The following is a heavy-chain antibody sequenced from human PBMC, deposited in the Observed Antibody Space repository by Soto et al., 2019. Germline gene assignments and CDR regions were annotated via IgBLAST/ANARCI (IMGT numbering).Heavy chain of an antibody. J-gene: IGHJ4*02. D-gene: IGHD2-15*01. Sequence: SETLSLTCTVSGGSISSYYWSWIRQPPGKGLEWIGYIYYSGSTNYNPSLKSRVTISVDTSKNQFSLKLSSVTAADTAVYYCASEYCSGGSCRLDYWGQGTLVTVSS. CDR3: ASEYCSGGSCRLDY. V-gene: IGHV4-59*01. CDR2: IYYSGST. CDR1: GGSISSYY.